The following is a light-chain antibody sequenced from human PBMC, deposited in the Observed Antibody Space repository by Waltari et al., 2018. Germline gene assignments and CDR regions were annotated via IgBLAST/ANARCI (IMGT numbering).Light chain of an antibody. CDR2: GST. CDR1: GSNIAAGYD. CDR3: QSYDTSLSVV. J-gene: IGLJ3*02. Sequence: QSVLTQPPSVSGAPGQRVTISCPGVGSNIAAGYDVHWYHQVPRTAPKLLIYGSTSRPLGVPDRFFGSTSGTSASLTITGLQVEDEGDYYCQSYDTSLSVVFGGGTKLTVL. V-gene: IGLV1-40*01.